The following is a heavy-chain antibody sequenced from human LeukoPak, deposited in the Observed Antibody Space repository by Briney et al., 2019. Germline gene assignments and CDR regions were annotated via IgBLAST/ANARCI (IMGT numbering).Heavy chain of an antibody. D-gene: IGHD2-2*01. V-gene: IGHV3-48*04. J-gene: IGHJ3*02. CDR2: ISSSSTI. Sequence: GGSLRLSCAASGFTFSSYSMNWVRQAPGKGLEWVSYISSSSTIYYADSVKGRFTISRDNAKNSLYLQMNSLRAEDTAVYYCARDLVVVPAAIDPDAFDIWGQGTMVTVSS. CDR3: ARDLVVVPAAIDPDAFDI. CDR1: GFTFSSYS.